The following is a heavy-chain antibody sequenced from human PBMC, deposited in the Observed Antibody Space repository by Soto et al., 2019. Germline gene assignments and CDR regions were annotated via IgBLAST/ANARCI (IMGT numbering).Heavy chain of an antibody. Sequence: SLRLSCAASGFTFSSYGMHWFRQAPGKGLEWVAVIWYDGSNKYYADSVKGRFTISRDNSKSTLYLQMNSLRAEDTAVYYCASSTSSYYYYYMDVWGKGTTVTVSS. CDR3: ASSTSSYYYYYMDV. CDR1: GFTFSSYG. J-gene: IGHJ6*03. D-gene: IGHD6-6*01. CDR2: IWYDGSNK. V-gene: IGHV3-33*01.